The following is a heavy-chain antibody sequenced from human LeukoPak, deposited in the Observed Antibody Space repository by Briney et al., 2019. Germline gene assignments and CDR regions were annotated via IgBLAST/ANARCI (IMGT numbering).Heavy chain of an antibody. Sequence: SETLSLTCTVSGGSISSGSYYWSWIRQPAGKGLEWIGRIYTSGSTNCNPSLKSRVTISVDTSKNQFSLKLSSVTAADTAVYYCARARISYCSGGSCYYYFDYWGQGTLVTVSS. V-gene: IGHV4-61*02. CDR3: ARARISYCSGGSCYYYFDY. CDR2: IYTSGST. CDR1: GGSISSGSYY. J-gene: IGHJ4*02. D-gene: IGHD2-15*01.